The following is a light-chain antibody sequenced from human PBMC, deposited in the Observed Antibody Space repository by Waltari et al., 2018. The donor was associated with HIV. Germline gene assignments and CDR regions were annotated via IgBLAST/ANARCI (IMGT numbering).Light chain of an antibody. CDR1: TSNIGASYD. Sequence: QSVLTQPPSVSGAPGQRVTISCTGSTSNIGASYDVHWSHHHPGPVPQLPISRDRHRPSGVPDRFSGSKSGSSASLAISGLQAEDEAYYYCHSYDSRLSGSVFGGGTKLTVL. V-gene: IGLV1-40*01. J-gene: IGLJ3*02. CDR3: HSYDSRLSGSV. CDR2: RDR.